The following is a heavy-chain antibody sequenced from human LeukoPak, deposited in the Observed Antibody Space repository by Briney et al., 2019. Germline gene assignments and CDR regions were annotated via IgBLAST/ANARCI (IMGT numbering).Heavy chain of an antibody. CDR2: IKQDGSEK. Sequence: GGSLRLSCAASGFTFSNYWMSWVRQAPGKGLEWVANIKQDGSEKYYVDSVKGRFTISRDNAKNSLYLQMNSLRAEDTAVYYCATPVPHGSDPSLYYYYMDVWGKGTTATISS. J-gene: IGHJ6*03. V-gene: IGHV3-7*03. D-gene: IGHD3-10*01. CDR1: GFTFSNYW. CDR3: ATPVPHGSDPSLYYYYMDV.